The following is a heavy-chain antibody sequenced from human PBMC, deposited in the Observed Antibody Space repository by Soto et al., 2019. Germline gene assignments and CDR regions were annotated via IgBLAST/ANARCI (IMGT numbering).Heavy chain of an antibody. J-gene: IGHJ4*02. CDR3: AKKDYYAAGVYHFDH. Sequence: QVQLVQSGAEVKKPGASVKVSCRASGYTFTAYPLHWVRQAPGQRLEWMGWINAANGDIGYSREFQGRVTITRDTSASTVCMEVSSLTSEDTAVYYCAKKDYYAAGVYHFDHWGQGTLVTVSS. CDR1: GYTFTAYP. V-gene: IGHV1-3*01. D-gene: IGHD3-10*01. CDR2: INAANGDI.